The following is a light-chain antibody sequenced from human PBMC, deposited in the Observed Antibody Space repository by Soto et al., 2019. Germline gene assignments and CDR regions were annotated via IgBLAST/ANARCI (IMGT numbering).Light chain of an antibody. J-gene: IGKJ5*01. CDR1: QSVSSN. CDR2: GAS. V-gene: IGKV3-15*01. CDR3: HQYNNWPPIT. Sequence: ILMTQSPATLSVSPGERATLSCRASQSVSSNLAWYQQKPGQAPRLLIYGASTRATGIPARFSGSGSGTEFTLTISSLQSEDFAVYYCHQYNNWPPITFGQGTRLEIK.